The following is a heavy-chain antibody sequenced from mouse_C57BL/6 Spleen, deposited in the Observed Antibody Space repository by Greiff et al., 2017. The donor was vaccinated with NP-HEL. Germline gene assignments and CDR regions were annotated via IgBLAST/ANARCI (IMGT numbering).Heavy chain of an antibody. V-gene: IGHV2-6-1*01. CDR3: ARQPISGTGAMDY. J-gene: IGHJ4*01. CDR2: IWSDGST. Sequence: VKLLESGPGLVAPSQSLSITCTVSGFSLTSYGVHWVRQPPGKGLEWLVVIWSDGSTTYNSALKSRLSISKDNSKSQVFLKMNSLQTDDTAMYYCARQPISGTGAMDYWGQGTSVTVSS. D-gene: IGHD4-1*01. CDR1: GFSLTSYG.